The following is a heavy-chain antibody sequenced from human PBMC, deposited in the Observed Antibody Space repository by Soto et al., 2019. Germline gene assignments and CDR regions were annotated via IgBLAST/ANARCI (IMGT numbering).Heavy chain of an antibody. CDR3: ARDLGGWPDY. D-gene: IGHD2-15*01. V-gene: IGHV1-3*01. J-gene: IGHJ4*02. CDR1: GYTFTSYA. Sequence: QVQLVQSGAEVKKPGASVKVSCKASGYTFTSYAMHWVRQAPGQRLEWMGWINAGNGNTKYSQKFQGRVTITRDTSASTAYMELSSMSAEDTAVYYGARDLGGWPDYWGQGTLVTVSS. CDR2: INAGNGNT.